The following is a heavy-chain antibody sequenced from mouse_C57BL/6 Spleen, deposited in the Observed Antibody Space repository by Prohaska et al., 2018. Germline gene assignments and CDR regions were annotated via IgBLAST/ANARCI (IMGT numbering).Heavy chain of an antibody. CDR1: GIDFSRYW. J-gene: IGHJ1*03. Sequence: EVKLLQSGGGLVQPGGSLKLSCAASGIDFSRYWMSWVRRAPGKGLEWSGEMNADRSTINYAPSLKDKFIISRDDAKNTLYLQMSKVRSEDTALYYCASPNWDWYFDVWGTGTTVTGAS. CDR2: MNADRSTI. V-gene: IGHV4-1*01. D-gene: IGHD4-1*01. CDR3: ASPNWDWYFDV.